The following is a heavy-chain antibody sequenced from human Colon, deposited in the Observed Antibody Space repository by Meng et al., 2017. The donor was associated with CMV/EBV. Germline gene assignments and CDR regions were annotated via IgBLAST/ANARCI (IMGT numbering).Heavy chain of an antibody. Sequence: GGSLRLSCAASGFTFSASTMHWVRQAPGKGLEYVAAISSNGVSTYYADSVRDRFTVSRDNSKNTVYLQMNSLRAEDTAVYYCARVHEGYQLFYGDGLDVWGQGTTVTVSS. V-gene: IGHV3-64*02. CDR2: ISSNGVST. CDR1: GFTFSAST. J-gene: IGHJ6*02. CDR3: ARVHEGYQLFYGDGLDV. D-gene: IGHD2-2*01.